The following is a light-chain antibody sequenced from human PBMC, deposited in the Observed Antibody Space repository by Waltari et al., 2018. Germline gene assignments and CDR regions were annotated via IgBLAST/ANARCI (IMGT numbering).Light chain of an antibody. Sequence: DIQMPQSPSSLSASVGDRVTITCRASQDISKNLNWFQHKAGTAPKLLIYDAYILETGVPSRFSGSRSGTDFAFTISSLQSEDIATYYCQQSDNVPYTFGQGTKLEI. J-gene: IGKJ2*01. CDR1: QDISKN. V-gene: IGKV1-33*01. CDR2: DAY. CDR3: QQSDNVPYT.